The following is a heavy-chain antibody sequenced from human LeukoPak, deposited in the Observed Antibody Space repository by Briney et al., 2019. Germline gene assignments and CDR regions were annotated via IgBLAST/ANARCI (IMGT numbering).Heavy chain of an antibody. CDR2: ISYDGSNK. Sequence: PGGSLRPSCAASGFTFSSYGMHWVRQAPGKGLEWVAVISYDGSNKYYADSVKGRFTISRDNSKNTLYLQMNSLRAEDTAVYYCAKGARFLEWTYFDYWGQGTLVTVSS. CDR1: GFTFSSYG. J-gene: IGHJ4*02. D-gene: IGHD3-3*01. CDR3: AKGARFLEWTYFDY. V-gene: IGHV3-30*18.